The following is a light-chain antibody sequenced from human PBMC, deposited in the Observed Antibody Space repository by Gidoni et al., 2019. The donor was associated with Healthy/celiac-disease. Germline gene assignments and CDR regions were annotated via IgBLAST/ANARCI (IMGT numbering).Light chain of an antibody. CDR1: QGIRND. Sequence: NQMTQSPSSLSAFVGDRVTITCRASQGIRNDLGWYQQKPGKPPKLLIYAASSLQSGVPSRFSGSGSGTDFTLTISSLQPEDFATYYCLQDYNYPPTFGQGTKVEIK. CDR2: AAS. V-gene: IGKV1-6*01. J-gene: IGKJ1*01. CDR3: LQDYNYPPT.